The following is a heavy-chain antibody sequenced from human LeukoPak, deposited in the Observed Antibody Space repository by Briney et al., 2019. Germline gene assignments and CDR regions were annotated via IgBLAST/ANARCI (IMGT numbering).Heavy chain of an antibody. CDR2: IYYSGST. CDR3: ARVMTTVTSGAMDV. CDR1: GGSISSGGYY. Sequence: SETLSLTCTVSGGSISSGGYYWSWIRQHPGKGLEWIGYIYYSGSTYYNPSLKSRVTISVDTSKNQFSLKLSSVTAADTAVYYCARVMTTVTSGAMDVWGQGTTVTVSS. D-gene: IGHD4-17*01. V-gene: IGHV4-31*03. J-gene: IGHJ6*02.